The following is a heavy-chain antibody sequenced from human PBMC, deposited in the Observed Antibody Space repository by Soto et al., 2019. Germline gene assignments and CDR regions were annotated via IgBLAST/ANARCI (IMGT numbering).Heavy chain of an antibody. J-gene: IGHJ4*02. D-gene: IGHD3-22*01. V-gene: IGHV1-18*01. CDR3: ARWYYYDSSGFHPNFDY. Sequence: ASVKVSCKASGYTFTSYGISWVRQAPGQGLEWMGWISAYNGNTNYAQKLQGRVTMTTDTSTSTAYMELRSLRSDDTAVYYCARWYYYDSSGFHPNFDYWGQGTLVTVS. CDR1: GYTFTSYG. CDR2: ISAYNGNT.